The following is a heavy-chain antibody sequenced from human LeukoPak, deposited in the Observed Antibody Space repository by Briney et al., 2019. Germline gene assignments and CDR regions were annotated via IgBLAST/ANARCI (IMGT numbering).Heavy chain of an antibody. V-gene: IGHV4-34*01. CDR1: GGSFSGYY. CDR3: ARADYYVHWFDP. D-gene: IGHD3-10*02. CDR2: INHSGST. J-gene: IGHJ5*02. Sequence: SETLSLTCAVYGGSFSGYYWSWIRQPPGKGLEWIGEINHSGSTNYNPSLKSRVTISVDTSKNQFSLKLSSVTDADTAVYYCARADYYVHWFDPWGQGTLVTVSS.